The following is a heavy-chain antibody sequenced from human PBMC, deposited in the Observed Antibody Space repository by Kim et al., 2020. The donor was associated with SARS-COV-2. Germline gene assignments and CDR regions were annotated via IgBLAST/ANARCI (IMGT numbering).Heavy chain of an antibody. V-gene: IGHV3-30*18. CDR3: AKGGLHYDSSGDYYYYSVMDG. CDR2: ISYDGSNK. D-gene: IGHD3-22*01. Sequence: GGSLRLSCAASGFTFSSYGMHWVRQAPGKGLEWVAVISYDGSNKYYADSVKGRFTISRDNSKNKNTLYLQMNSLRAEDTAVYYCAKGGLHYDSSGDYYYYSVMDGWGEGTMDTISS. CDR1: GFTFSSYG. J-gene: IGHJ6*04.